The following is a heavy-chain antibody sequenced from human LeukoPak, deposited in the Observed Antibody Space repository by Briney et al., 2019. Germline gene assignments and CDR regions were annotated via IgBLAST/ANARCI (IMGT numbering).Heavy chain of an antibody. CDR3: ARGRRELRYGPDY. V-gene: IGHV4-31*03. CDR1: GASMRSETHY. J-gene: IGHJ4*02. Sequence: SQTLSLTCTVSGASMRSETHYWSWLRQLPGKGPEWIAYIYYTAGAYYNPSLQSRVTISLDASENQFSLKLSSVTAANTAVYYCARGRRELRYGPDYWGQGTLVTVSS. CDR2: IYYTAGA. D-gene: IGHD3-9*01.